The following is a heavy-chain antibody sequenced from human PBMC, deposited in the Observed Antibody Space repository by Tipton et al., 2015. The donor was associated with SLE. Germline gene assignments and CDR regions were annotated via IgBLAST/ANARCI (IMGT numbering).Heavy chain of an antibody. CDR2: ISSSGSI. CDR1: GFTFSSYE. CDR3: AKEVYGGNLYYYFDL. V-gene: IGHV3-48*03. D-gene: IGHD4-23*01. J-gene: IGHJ2*01. Sequence: SLRLSCAASGFTFSSYEMNWVRQAPGRGLEWVSYISSSGSIVYADSVKGRFTISRDNAKNSLYLQMNSLRAEDTALYYCAKEVYGGNLYYYFDLWGRGTLVTVSS.